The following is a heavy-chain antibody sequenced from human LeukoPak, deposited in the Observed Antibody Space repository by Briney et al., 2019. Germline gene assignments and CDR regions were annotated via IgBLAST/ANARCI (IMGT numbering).Heavy chain of an antibody. CDR2: IWYDGSNK. Sequence: PGGSLRLSCAASGFTFSSYGMHWVRQAPGKGLEWVAVIWYDGSNKYYADSVKGRFTISGDNSKNTLYLQMNSLRAEDTAVYYCAREGYDPCLDYWGQGTLVTVSS. D-gene: IGHD3-22*01. CDR1: GFTFSSYG. V-gene: IGHV3-33*01. J-gene: IGHJ4*02. CDR3: AREGYDPCLDY.